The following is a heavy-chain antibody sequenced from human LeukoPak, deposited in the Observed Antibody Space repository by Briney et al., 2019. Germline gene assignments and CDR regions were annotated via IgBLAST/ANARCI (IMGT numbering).Heavy chain of an antibody. CDR3: AKGKDYYDSSGYYYTYAFDM. V-gene: IGHV3-7*01. D-gene: IGHD3-22*01. J-gene: IGHJ3*02. Sequence: DSVKGRFTISRDNAKNSLYLQMNSLRAEDTAVYYCAKGKDYYDSSGYYYTYAFDMWGQGTMVTVSS.